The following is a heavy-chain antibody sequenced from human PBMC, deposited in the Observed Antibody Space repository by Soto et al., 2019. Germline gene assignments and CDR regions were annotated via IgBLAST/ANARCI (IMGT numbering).Heavy chain of an antibody. J-gene: IGHJ4*02. CDR3: ALIATGASPNY. D-gene: IGHD2-15*01. V-gene: IGHV2-5*02. CDR2: IYWDDDK. CDR1: GFSLSTSGVG. Sequence: QITLKESGPTLVKPTQTLTLTCTFSGFSLSTSGVGVGWIRQPPGKALEWLALIYWDDDKRHSPSLKSRLTITRDTSKNQVVLTLTNAAPVDTATYYFALIATGASPNYWGQGTLVTVSS.